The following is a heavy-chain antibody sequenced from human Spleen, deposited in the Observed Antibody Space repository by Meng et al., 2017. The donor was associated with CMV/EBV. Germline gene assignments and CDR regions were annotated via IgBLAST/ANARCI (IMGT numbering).Heavy chain of an antibody. D-gene: IGHD6-19*01. J-gene: IGHJ4*02. CDR2: ISWDGGST. CDR1: GFNFDSFG. V-gene: IGHV3-43D*03. CDR3: AKVVVIEAVAGYFDY. Sequence: GGSLRLSCAASGFNFDSFGMTWVRQAPGKGLEWVSLISWDGGSTYYADSVKGRFTISRDNSKNSLYLQMNSLRAEDTALYYCAKVVVIEAVAGYFDYWGQGTLVTVSS.